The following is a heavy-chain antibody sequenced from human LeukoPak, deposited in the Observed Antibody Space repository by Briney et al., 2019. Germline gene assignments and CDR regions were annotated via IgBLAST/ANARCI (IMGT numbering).Heavy chain of an antibody. CDR3: ASYSGGSGWYCPGGWCPVQH. CDR2: ISSSGST. V-gene: IGHV4-61*02. CDR1: GDSISSGDYY. Sequence: PSETLSLTCTVSGDSISSGDYYWSWIRQPAGKGLEWIGRISSSGSTNYNPSLKSRVTISVDTSKNQFSLKLSSVTAADTAVYYCASYSGGSGWYCPGGWCPVQHWGQGTLVTVSS. D-gene: IGHD6-19*01. J-gene: IGHJ1*01.